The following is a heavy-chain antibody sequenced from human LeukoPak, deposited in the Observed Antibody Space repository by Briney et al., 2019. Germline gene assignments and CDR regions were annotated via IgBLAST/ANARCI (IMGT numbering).Heavy chain of an antibody. Sequence: GGSLGLSCAASGFTFSSYSMNWVRQAPGKGLEWVSSISSSSSYIYYADSVKGRFTISRDNAKNSLYLQMNSLRAEDTAVYYCARDGAAGPYYYYGMDVWGQGTTVTVSS. CDR2: ISSSSSYI. D-gene: IGHD6-13*01. V-gene: IGHV3-21*01. CDR1: GFTFSSYS. CDR3: ARDGAAGPYYYYGMDV. J-gene: IGHJ6*02.